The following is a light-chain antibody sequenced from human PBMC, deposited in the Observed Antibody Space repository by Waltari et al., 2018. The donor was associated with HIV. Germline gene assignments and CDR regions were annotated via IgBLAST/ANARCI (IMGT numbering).Light chain of an antibody. V-gene: IGLV3-10*01. CDR1: ALPKKY. CDR3: YSTDITSHQRV. Sequence: SYALTQPPSVSVSPGQTARITCSGDALPKKYAYCYQQRSGQAPVLVIYEDSKRPSGIPERFSGSSSGTMVTLTISGAQVEDEADYYCYSTDITSHQRVFGGGTKLTVL. CDR2: EDS. J-gene: IGLJ3*02.